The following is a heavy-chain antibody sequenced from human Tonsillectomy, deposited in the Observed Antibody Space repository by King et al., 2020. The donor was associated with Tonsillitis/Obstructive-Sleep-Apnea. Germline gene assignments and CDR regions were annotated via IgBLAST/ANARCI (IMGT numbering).Heavy chain of an antibody. CDR2: IYYNGST. V-gene: IGHV4-39*01. J-gene: IGHJ5*02. Sequence: QLQESGPGLVKPSETLSLTCTVSGGSISSTSYYWAWIRQPPGKGLEWIGNIYYNGSTYYNPSLKSRVTISVDTSKNQFSLKLSSVTAADTAVYYCAGEGYYDSSGSFSYGWFDPWGQGTLVTVSS. CDR1: GGSISSTSYY. CDR3: AGEGYYDSSGSFSYGWFDP. D-gene: IGHD3-22*01.